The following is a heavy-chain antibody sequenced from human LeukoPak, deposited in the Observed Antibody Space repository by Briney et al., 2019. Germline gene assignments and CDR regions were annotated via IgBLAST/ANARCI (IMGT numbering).Heavy chain of an antibody. V-gene: IGHV4-34*01. D-gene: IGHD3-22*01. CDR1: GGSFSGYY. CDR2: INHSGST. J-gene: IGHJ4*02. CDR3: ARAPPLTMIVVVPIPVYFDY. Sequence: SETLSLTCAVYGGSFSGYYWSWIRQPPGKGLEWIGEINHSGSTNYNPSLKSRVTISVDTSKNQFSLKLSSVTAADTAVYYCARAPPLTMIVVVPIPVYFDYWGQGTLVTVSS.